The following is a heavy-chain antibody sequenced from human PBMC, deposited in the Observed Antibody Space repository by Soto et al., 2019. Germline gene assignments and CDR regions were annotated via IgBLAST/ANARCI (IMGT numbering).Heavy chain of an antibody. CDR2: IIPIFGTA. CDR3: ARHGGADDSYYFDY. CDR1: GDTFSSYA. D-gene: IGHD1-1*01. Sequence: QVQLVQSGAEVKKPGSSVKVSCKTSGDTFSSYASSWVRQAPGQGLEWMGGIIPIFGTANYAQKFQGRVTITADESTSTVYMELSGLRSEDTAVYYCARHGGADDSYYFDYWGQGTLVTVSS. J-gene: IGHJ4*02. V-gene: IGHV1-69*01.